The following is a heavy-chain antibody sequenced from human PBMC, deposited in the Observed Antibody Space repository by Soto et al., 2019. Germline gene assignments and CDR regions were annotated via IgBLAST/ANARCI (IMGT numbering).Heavy chain of an antibody. Sequence: GGSLRLSCAASGFTFSSYSMHWVRQAPGKGLEWVAVISYDGSNKYYADPVKGRFTISRDNSKNTLYLQMNSLRAEDTAVYYCAKEGFLWFGELMGPLGYWGQGTLVTVSS. D-gene: IGHD3-10*01. CDR3: AKEGFLWFGELMGPLGY. CDR2: ISYDGSNK. CDR1: GFTFSSYS. J-gene: IGHJ4*02. V-gene: IGHV3-30*18.